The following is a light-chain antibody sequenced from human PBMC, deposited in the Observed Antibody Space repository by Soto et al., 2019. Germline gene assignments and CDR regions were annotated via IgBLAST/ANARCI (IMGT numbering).Light chain of an antibody. CDR3: QQSYSTRPIT. V-gene: IGKV1-39*01. CDR2: AAS. Sequence: DIQITQSPSSLSASVVDIVTITCRARQSIRSYLIWYQQNAGKAPKLLIYAASSLPSGVPSRFSGSGSGTDFTITSSSLHPEDFATYPCQQSYSTRPITFGNGTRLEIK. J-gene: IGKJ5*01. CDR1: QSIRSY.